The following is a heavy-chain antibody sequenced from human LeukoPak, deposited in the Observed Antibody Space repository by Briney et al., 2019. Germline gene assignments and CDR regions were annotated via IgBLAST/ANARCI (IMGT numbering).Heavy chain of an antibody. Sequence: PLETLSLTCTVSGGSISSGGYYWSWIRQHPGKGLEWIGYIYYSGSTYYNPSLKSRVTISVDTSKNQFSLKLSSVTAADTAVYYCARDRAIIADRYFDLWGRGTLVTVSS. J-gene: IGHJ2*01. D-gene: IGHD5-24*01. CDR1: GGSISSGGYY. CDR3: ARDRAIIADRYFDL. CDR2: IYYSGST. V-gene: IGHV4-31*03.